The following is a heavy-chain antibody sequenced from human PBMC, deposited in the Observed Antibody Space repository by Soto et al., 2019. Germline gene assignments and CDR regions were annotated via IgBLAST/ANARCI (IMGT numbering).Heavy chain of an antibody. V-gene: IGHV4-31*03. CDR1: GGSISSINYY. CDR3: ARDPGNPNYFDY. D-gene: IGHD6-13*01. CDR2: IYYSGST. J-gene: IGHJ4*02. Sequence: SETLSLTCTVSGGSISSINYYWSWIRQHPGKGLEWIGYIYYSGSTYYDPSLKSRVSISVDTSKNQFSLRLSSVTAADTAVYYCARDPGNPNYFDYWGQGTLVTVSS.